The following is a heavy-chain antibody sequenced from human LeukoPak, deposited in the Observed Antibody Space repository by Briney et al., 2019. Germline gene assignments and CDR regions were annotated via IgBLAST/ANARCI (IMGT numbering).Heavy chain of an antibody. CDR2: INPNSGGT. Sequence: GASVKVSCKASGYTFTGYYMHWVRQAPGQGLEWMGWINPNSGGTNYAQKFQGWVTMTRDTSISTAYMELSRLRSDDTAVYYCARDLRIRYCSGGSCYSSCHFDYWGQGTLVTVSS. D-gene: IGHD2-15*01. CDR3: ARDLRIRYCSGGSCYSSCHFDY. CDR1: GYTFTGYY. V-gene: IGHV1-2*04. J-gene: IGHJ4*02.